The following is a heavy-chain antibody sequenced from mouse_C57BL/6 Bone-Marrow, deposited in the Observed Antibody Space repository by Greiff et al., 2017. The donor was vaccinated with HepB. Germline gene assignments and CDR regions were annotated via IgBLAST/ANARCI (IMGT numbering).Heavy chain of an antibody. CDR3: AGDDYDVGY. CDR1: GYTFTSYW. D-gene: IGHD2-4*01. Sequence: VQLQQSGAELAKPGASVKLSCKASGYTFTSYWMHWVKQRPGQGLEWIGYINPSSGYTKYNQKFKGKATLTVDTSSSTAYMQLSSLTSEDSAVYYCAGDDYDVGYWGQGTTLTVSS. CDR2: INPSSGYT. V-gene: IGHV1-7*01. J-gene: IGHJ2*01.